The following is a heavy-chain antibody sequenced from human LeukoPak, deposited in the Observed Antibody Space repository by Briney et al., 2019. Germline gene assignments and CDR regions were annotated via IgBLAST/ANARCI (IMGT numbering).Heavy chain of an antibody. CDR1: GFTVSSND. V-gene: IGHV3-53*01. CDR3: AGILGGAFDI. CDR2: LYSGGRT. Sequence: PGGSLRLSCAASGFTVSSNDMNWVRQAPGKGLEWVSILYSGGRTYYADSVKGRFTISRDNSKSTVYLQMNSLRAEDTAIYYCAGILGGAFDIWGQGTMVTVSS. D-gene: IGHD3-16*01. J-gene: IGHJ3*02.